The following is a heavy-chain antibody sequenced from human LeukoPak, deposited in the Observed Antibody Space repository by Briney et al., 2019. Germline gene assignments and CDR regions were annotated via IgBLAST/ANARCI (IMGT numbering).Heavy chain of an antibody. D-gene: IGHD1-26*01. J-gene: IGHJ5*02. V-gene: IGHV4-39*07. CDR1: GGSISSSNYY. CDR2: IYYSGST. CDR3: ARTSGSGSYYRRNLFDP. Sequence: PSETLSLTCTASGGSISSSNYYWGWIRQPPGKGLEWIGSIYYSGSTYYNPSLKSRVTISVDTSKNQFSLKLSSVTAADTAVYYCARTSGSGSYYRRNLFDPWGQGTLVTVSS.